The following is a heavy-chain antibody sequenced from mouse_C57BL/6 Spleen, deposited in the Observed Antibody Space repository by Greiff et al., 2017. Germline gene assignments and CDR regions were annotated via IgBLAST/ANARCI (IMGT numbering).Heavy chain of an antibody. J-gene: IGHJ3*01. CDR1: GFNIKDYY. V-gene: IGHV14-2*01. D-gene: IGHD2-4*01. Sequence: VQLQQSGAELVKPGASVKLSCTASGFNIKDYYMHWVKQRTEQGLEWIGRIDPEDGETKYAPKFPGKATITADTSSNTAYLQLSSLTSEDTAVYYCASDYDGVWFAYWGQGTLVTVSA. CDR2: IDPEDGET. CDR3: ASDYDGVWFAY.